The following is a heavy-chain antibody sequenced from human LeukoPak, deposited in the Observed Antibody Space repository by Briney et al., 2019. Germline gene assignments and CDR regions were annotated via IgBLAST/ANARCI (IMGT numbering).Heavy chain of an antibody. Sequence: ASVKVSCKASGYTFTGYYMHWVRQAPGQGLEWMGWINPNSGGTNYAQKFQGRVTMTRDTSISTAYMELSRLRSDDTAVYYCARSDSSGWHFDHWGQGTLVTVSS. J-gene: IGHJ4*02. CDR3: ARSDSSGWHFDH. V-gene: IGHV1-2*02. CDR2: INPNSGGT. CDR1: GYTFTGYY. D-gene: IGHD6-19*01.